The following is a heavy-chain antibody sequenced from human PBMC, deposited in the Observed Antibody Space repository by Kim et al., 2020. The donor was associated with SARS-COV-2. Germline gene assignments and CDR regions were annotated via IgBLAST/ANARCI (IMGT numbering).Heavy chain of an antibody. V-gene: IGHV4-59*08. CDR2: IYYSGST. Sequence: SETLSLTCTVSGGSISSYYWSWIRQPPGKGLEWIGYIYYSGSTNYNPSLKSRVTISVDTSKNQFSLKLSSVTAADTAVYYCASTGDRGYPAAFDIWGQGTMVTVSS. CDR1: GGSISSYY. J-gene: IGHJ3*02. D-gene: IGHD3-10*01. CDR3: ASTGDRGYPAAFDI.